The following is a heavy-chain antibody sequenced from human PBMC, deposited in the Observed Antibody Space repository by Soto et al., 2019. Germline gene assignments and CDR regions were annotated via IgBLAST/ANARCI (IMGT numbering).Heavy chain of an antibody. J-gene: IGHJ6*02. CDR2: INPIIGTA. D-gene: IGHD1-26*01. Sequence: SVKVSCKASGYTFTSYAMHCVRQAPGQRLEWMGGINPIIGTAKYAQKFQGRVTITADESTSTAYMELSSLRSEDTAVYYCASSFSGSYSVYYYGMDVWGQGTTVTVSS. V-gene: IGHV1-69*13. CDR1: GYTFTSYA. CDR3: ASSFSGSYSVYYYGMDV.